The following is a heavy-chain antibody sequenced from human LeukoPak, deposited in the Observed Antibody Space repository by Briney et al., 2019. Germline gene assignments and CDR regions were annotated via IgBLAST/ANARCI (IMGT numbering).Heavy chain of an antibody. Sequence: ASVKVSCKASGGTFSSYAISWVRQAPGQGLEWTGRIIPILGIANYAQKFQGRVTITADKSTSTVYMELSSLRSEDTAVYYCARDSIAAAALGDAFDIWGQGTMVTVSS. CDR3: ARDSIAAAALGDAFDI. J-gene: IGHJ3*02. V-gene: IGHV1-69*04. D-gene: IGHD6-13*01. CDR2: IIPILGIA. CDR1: GGTFSSYA.